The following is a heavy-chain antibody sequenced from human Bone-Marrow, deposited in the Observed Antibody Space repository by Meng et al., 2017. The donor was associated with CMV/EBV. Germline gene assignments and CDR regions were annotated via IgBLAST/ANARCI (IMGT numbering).Heavy chain of an antibody. J-gene: IGHJ4*02. V-gene: IGHV4-34*01. Sequence: SETLSLTCAVDGGSFSGYYWSWIRQPPGKGLEWIGEINHSGSTNYNPSLKSRVTISVDTSKNQFSLKLSSVTAADTAVYYCARRAHSSGWPEYYFDYWGQGTLVAVSS. CDR1: GGSFSGYY. CDR3: ARRAHSSGWPEYYFDY. CDR2: INHSGST. D-gene: IGHD6-19*01.